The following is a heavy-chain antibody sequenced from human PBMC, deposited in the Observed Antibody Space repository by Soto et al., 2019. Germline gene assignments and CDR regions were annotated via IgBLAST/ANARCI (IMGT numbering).Heavy chain of an antibody. J-gene: IGHJ3*02. V-gene: IGHV4-59*01. CDR3: ARTRTTEVAEDAFDI. D-gene: IGHD4-17*01. CDR2: ISHTGNT. Sequence: QVQLQESGPGLVKPSETLSLDCTVSGAFISSFYWSWIRQPPGKALEWIGYISHTGNTNYNPSLKSRLSISLHPSKRRFSLKLNSVTAADTTIYYCARTRTTEVAEDAFDIWGQGTLVTVSS. CDR1: GAFISSFY.